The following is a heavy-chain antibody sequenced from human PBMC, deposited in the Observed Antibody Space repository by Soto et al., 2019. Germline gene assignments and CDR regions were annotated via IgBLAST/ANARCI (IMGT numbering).Heavy chain of an antibody. V-gene: IGHV3-53*04. CDR1: GFTVSSNY. CDR2: IYSGGST. J-gene: IGHJ3*02. D-gene: IGHD6-19*01. CDR3: ARTYSSRVPDAFDI. Sequence: EVQLVESGGGLVQPGGSLRLSCAASGFTVSSNYMSWVRQAPGKGLEWVSVIYSGGSTYYADSVKGRFTISRHKSKNTLYLQMNSLRAEDTAVYYCARTYSSRVPDAFDIWGQGTMVTVSS.